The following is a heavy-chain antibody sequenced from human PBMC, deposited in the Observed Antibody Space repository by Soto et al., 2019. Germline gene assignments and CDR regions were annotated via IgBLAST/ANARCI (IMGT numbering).Heavy chain of an antibody. V-gene: IGHV1-2*04. CDR3: ARDRSGKTLYCSSTSCQNREGYYYYMDV. Sequence: ASVKVSCKASGYTFTGYYMHWVRQAPGQGLEWMGWINPNSGGTNYAQKFQGWVTMTRDTSISTAYMELSRLRSDDTAVYYCARDRSGKTLYCSSTSCQNREGYYYYMDVWGKGTTVTVSS. CDR1: GYTFTGYY. CDR2: INPNSGGT. D-gene: IGHD2-2*01. J-gene: IGHJ6*03.